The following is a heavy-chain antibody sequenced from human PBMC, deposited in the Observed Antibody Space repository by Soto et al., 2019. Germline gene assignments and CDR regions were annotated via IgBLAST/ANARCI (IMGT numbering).Heavy chain of an antibody. Sequence: WWSLRLSCSASVFNFGVFGMHWFRQAPGKGLEWLSVLSYEGSEEYYADSVRGRFTISRDNSKNTLFLQMDSLRVDDTGVYYCALTRRSSLLEVAGPGFEYWGQGTLVTVSS. CDR2: LSYEGSEE. V-gene: IGHV3-30*03. CDR3: ALTRRSSLLEVAGPGFEY. CDR1: VFNFGVFG. D-gene: IGHD6-19*01. J-gene: IGHJ4*02.